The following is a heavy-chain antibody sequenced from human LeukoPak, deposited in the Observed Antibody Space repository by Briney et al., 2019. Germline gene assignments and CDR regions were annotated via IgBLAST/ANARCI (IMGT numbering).Heavy chain of an antibody. CDR1: GYTFTSYD. J-gene: IGHJ4*02. V-gene: IGHV1-8*01. CDR3: ARGRTYYYDSSGYYGLLNY. CDR2: MNPNSGNT. D-gene: IGHD3-22*01. Sequence: GASVKVSCKASGYTFTSYDINWVRQATGQGLEWMGLMNPNSGNTGYAQKFQGRVTMTRNTSISTAYMELSSLRSEDTAVYYCARGRTYYYDSSGYYGLLNYWGQGTLVTVSS.